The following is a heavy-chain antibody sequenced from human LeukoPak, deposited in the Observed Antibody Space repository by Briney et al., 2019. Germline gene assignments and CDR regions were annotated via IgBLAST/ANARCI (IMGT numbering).Heavy chain of an antibody. CDR2: MNPNSGNT. V-gene: IGHV1-8*03. CDR3: AKGPPPPLLWFGELDAFDI. Sequence: GASVKVSCKASGYTFTSYDINWVRQATGQGLEWMGWMNPNSGNTGYAQKFQGRVTITRNTSISTAYMELSSLRSEDTAVYYCAKGPPPPLLWFGELDAFDIWGQGTMVTVSS. J-gene: IGHJ3*02. CDR1: GYTFTSYD. D-gene: IGHD3-10*01.